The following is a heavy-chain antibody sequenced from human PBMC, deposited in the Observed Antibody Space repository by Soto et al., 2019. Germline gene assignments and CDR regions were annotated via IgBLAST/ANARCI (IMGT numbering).Heavy chain of an antibody. V-gene: IGHV4-30-4*01. J-gene: IGHJ4*02. CDR1: GGSISSGDYY. CDR3: VRTCGGDCYSFDY. CDR2: IYYSGST. Sequence: SETLSLTCTVSGGSISSGDYYWSWIRQPPGKGLEWIGYIYYSGSTYHNPSLKSRLTMSADTSKNQFSLMLSSATAADTAVYYCVRTCGGDCYSFDYWGQGTLVTVSS. D-gene: IGHD2-21*02.